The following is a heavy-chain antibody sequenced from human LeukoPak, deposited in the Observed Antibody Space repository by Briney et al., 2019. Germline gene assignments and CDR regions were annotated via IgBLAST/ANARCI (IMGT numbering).Heavy chain of an antibody. J-gene: IGHJ5*02. D-gene: IGHD2-2*01. CDR3: ARRLTQYDCFDP. CDR1: GDRVSSNSVT. CDR2: KYYRSTWYN. V-gene: IGHV6-1*01. Sequence: SQTLSLTCAISGDRVSSNSVTWNWIRQSPSSGLEWLGRKYYRSTWYNDYAVSVRGRITVNPDTSKNQFSLHLNSVTPEDTAVYYCARRLTQYDCFDPWGQGILVTVSS.